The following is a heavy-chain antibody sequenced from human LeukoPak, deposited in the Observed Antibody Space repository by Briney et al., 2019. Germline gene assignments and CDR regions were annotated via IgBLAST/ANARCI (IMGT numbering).Heavy chain of an antibody. V-gene: IGHV3-66*02. CDR3: ARDVKDSSGYYYRWTGD. D-gene: IGHD3-22*01. J-gene: IGHJ4*02. CDR1: GFTVSSSY. CDR2: IYSGGST. Sequence: GGSLRLSCAASGFTVSSSYMSWVRQAPGKGLEWVSVIYSGGSTYYADSVKGRFTISRDNSKNTLYLQMNSLRAEDTAVYYCARDVKDSSGYYYRWTGDWGQGTLVTVSS.